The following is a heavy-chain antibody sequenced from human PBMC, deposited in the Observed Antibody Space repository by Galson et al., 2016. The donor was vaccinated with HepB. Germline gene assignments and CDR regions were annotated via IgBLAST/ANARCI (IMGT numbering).Heavy chain of an antibody. J-gene: IGHJ4*02. D-gene: IGHD4-23*01. CDR2: ISSSEKTI. CDR1: GFTLNTYG. V-gene: IGHV3-48*02. CDR3: ARDCWDSGGNAADRYFDY. Sequence: SLRLSCAASGFTLNTYGMNWVRQAPGKGLEWVSYISSSEKTIYYADSVKGRFTVSRDNAKDSLHLQMNSLRDEDTAVYYCARDCWDSGGNAADRYFDYWGQGALGSVSS.